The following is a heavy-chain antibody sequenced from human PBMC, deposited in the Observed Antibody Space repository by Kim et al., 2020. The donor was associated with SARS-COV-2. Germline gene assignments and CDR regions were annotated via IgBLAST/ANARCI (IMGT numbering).Heavy chain of an antibody. J-gene: IGHJ3*02. CDR3: AAPSAGRWLRSPVDAFDI. Sequence: SVKVSCKASGFTFTSSAMQWVRQARGQRLEWIGWIVVGSGNTNYAQKFQERVTITRDMSTSTAYMELSSLRSEDTAVYYCAAPSAGRWLRSPVDAFDIWGQGTMVTVSS. CDR2: IVVGSGNT. V-gene: IGHV1-58*02. CDR1: GFTFTSSA. D-gene: IGHD5-12*01.